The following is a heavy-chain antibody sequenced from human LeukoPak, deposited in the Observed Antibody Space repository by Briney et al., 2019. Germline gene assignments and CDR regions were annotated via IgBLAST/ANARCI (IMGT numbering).Heavy chain of an antibody. CDR1: GGSVRSHY. V-gene: IGHV4-59*02. Sequence: PSETLSLTCTVSGGSVRSHYWSWIRQPPGKGLEWIGYIHYSGTTYHNPSLKSRVTMSVDTSKTQVSLNVTSVTAADTAVYYCARVNSGRLLYWFFDLWGRGTPVTVSS. J-gene: IGHJ2*01. CDR3: ARVNSGRLLYWFFDL. CDR2: IHYSGTT. D-gene: IGHD2-15*01.